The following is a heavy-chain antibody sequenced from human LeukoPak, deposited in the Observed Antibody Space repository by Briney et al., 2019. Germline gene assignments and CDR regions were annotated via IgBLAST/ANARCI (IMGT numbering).Heavy chain of an antibody. CDR3: ARGRGVRGGNFDY. CDR2: IYYSGST. D-gene: IGHD3-10*01. Sequence: SETLSLTCTVSGGSISSYYCSWIRQPPGKGLEWIGYIYYSGSTNYNPSLKSRVTISVDTSKNQFSLKLSSVTAADTAVYYCARGRGVRGGNFDYWGQGTLVTVSS. V-gene: IGHV4-59*01. J-gene: IGHJ4*02. CDR1: GGSISSYY.